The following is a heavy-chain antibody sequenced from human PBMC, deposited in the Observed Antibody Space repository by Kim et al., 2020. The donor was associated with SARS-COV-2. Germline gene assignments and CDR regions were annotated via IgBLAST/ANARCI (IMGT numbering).Heavy chain of an antibody. J-gene: IGHJ4*02. D-gene: IGHD3-22*01. CDR1: GGSFSGYY. V-gene: IGHV4-34*01. CDR2: INHSGST. Sequence: SETLSLTCAVYGGSFSGYYWSWIRQPPGKGLEWIGEINHSGSTNYNPSLKSRVTISVDTSKNQFSLKLSSVTAADTAVYYCASGRPYYDSSGRPFDYWGQGTLVTVSS. CDR3: ASGRPYYDSSGRPFDY.